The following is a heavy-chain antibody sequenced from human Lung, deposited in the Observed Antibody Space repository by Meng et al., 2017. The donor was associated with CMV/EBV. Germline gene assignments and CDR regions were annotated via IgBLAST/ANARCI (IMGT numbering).Heavy chain of an antibody. CDR3: ARDAADSTSPAWFDP. CDR2: INSDGSST. Sequence: SGFTFSSYWMHWVRQAPGKGQVWVSRINSDGSSTSYADSVKDRFTISGDNAKNTLYLQMNSLRVEDTAVYYCARDAADSTSPAWFDPWGQGTLVTVSS. J-gene: IGHJ5*02. V-gene: IGHV3-74*01. D-gene: IGHD2-2*01. CDR1: GFTFSSYW.